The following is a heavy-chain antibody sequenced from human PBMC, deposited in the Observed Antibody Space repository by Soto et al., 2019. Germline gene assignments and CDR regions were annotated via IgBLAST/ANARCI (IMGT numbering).Heavy chain of an antibody. CDR3: AGDGQVFGSDS. CDR1: GFSFSTYW. J-gene: IGHJ4*02. D-gene: IGHD3-10*01. Sequence: EVQLVESGGDLVQPGGSLRLSCAASGFSFSTYWMSWVRQAPGKGLEWVAKTQPDGNEKYYVDSVRGRFTITRDNAKNSQYLQMNSLTVEDTAVYYCAGDGQVFGSDSWGQGTLVTVSS. CDR2: TQPDGNEK. V-gene: IGHV3-7*04.